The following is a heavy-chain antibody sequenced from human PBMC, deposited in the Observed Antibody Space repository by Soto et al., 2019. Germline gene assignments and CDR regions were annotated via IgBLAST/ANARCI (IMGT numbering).Heavy chain of an antibody. CDR2: IIPIFGTA. CDR1: GGTFSSYA. J-gene: IGHJ6*02. CDR3: ARVGLRLTTAYYYYGMDV. V-gene: IGHV1-69*06. Sequence: QVQLVQSGAEVKKPGSSVKVSCKASGGTFSSYAISWVRQAPGQGLEWMGGIIPIFGTANYAQKFQGRVTSTADKATSTAYMELSSLRSEDTAVYYCARVGLRLTTAYYYYGMDVWGQGTTVTVSS. D-gene: IGHD4-17*01.